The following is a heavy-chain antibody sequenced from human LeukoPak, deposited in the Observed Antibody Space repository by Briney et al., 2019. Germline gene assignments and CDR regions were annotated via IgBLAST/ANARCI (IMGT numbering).Heavy chain of an antibody. CDR3: AHTGWFGESRPVLFDY. Sequence: SGPTLVNPTQTLTLTCTFSGLSLSTSGVGVGWIRQPPGKALEWLALIYWNDDKRYSPSLKSRLTITKDTSKNQVILTMTNMDPVDTTTYYCAHTGWFGESRPVLFDYWGQGTLVTVSS. V-gene: IGHV2-5*01. D-gene: IGHD3-10*01. J-gene: IGHJ4*02. CDR2: IYWNDDK. CDR1: GLSLSTSGVG.